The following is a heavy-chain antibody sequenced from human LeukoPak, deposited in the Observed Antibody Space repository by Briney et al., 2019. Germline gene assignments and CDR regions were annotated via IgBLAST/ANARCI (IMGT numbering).Heavy chain of an antibody. CDR2: MYYSGST. V-gene: IGHV4-39*01. CDR3: ARHRGYYYYYMDV. J-gene: IGHJ6*03. CDR1: AFTFSSYE. Sequence: GSLRLSCAASAFTFSSYEMNWVRQAPGKGLEWIGSMYYSGSTYYNPSLKSRVTISVDTSKNQFSLKLSSVTAADTAVYYCARHRGYYYYYMDVWGKGTTVTISS.